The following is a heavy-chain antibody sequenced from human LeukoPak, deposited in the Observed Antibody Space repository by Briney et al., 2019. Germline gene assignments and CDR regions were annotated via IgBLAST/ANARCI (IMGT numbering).Heavy chain of an antibody. Sequence: PGGSLRLSCAVSGFTFSNTWMNGLRHAPGKGLEWVGRIQSKTDGGTTEYAAPVKGRFTISRDDSKTTLYLQMNSLKTEDTAVYYCATLTVRGVINIWGQGTLVTVSS. D-gene: IGHD3-10*01. J-gene: IGHJ4*02. V-gene: IGHV3-15*01. CDR3: ATLTVRGVINI. CDR1: GFTFSNTW. CDR2: IQSKTDGGTT.